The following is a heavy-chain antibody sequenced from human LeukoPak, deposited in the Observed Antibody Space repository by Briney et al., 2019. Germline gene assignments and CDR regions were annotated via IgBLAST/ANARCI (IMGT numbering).Heavy chain of an antibody. Sequence: SETLSLTCTVSGGSISSSSYYWGWIRQPPGKGLEWIGSIYYSGSTYYNPSLKSRVTISVDTSKNQFSLKLSSVTAADTAVYYCARGARITIFGPPPGFDPWGQGTLVTVSS. CDR3: ARGARITIFGPPPGFDP. CDR1: GGSISSSSYY. V-gene: IGHV4-39*01. CDR2: IYYSGST. D-gene: IGHD3-3*01. J-gene: IGHJ5*02.